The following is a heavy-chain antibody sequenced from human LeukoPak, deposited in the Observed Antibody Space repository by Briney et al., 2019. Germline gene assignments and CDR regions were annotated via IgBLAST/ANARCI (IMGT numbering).Heavy chain of an antibody. Sequence: QTGGSLRLSCAASGFTFDDYAMHWVRQLPGKGLEWLSLISGDGDPTYYADSAKGRFTISRDNSKNSLFLQMKSLRTEDSGFYYCAKEMTVATIPTFFDYWGQGALVLVSS. V-gene: IGHV3-43*02. J-gene: IGHJ4*02. CDR2: ISGDGDPT. CDR1: GFTFDDYA. D-gene: IGHD5-12*01. CDR3: AKEMTVATIPTFFDY.